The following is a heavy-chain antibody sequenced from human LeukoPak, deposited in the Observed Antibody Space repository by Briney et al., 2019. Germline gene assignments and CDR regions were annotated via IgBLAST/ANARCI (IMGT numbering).Heavy chain of an antibody. CDR1: GYTFTSYG. CDR2: ISAYNGNT. CDR3: VRDGGPHNTYYYDSSGYSVY. Sequence: ASVKVSCKASGYTFTSYGISWVRQAPGQGLEWMGWISAYNGNTNYAQKLQGRVTMTTDTSTSTAYMELRSLRSDDTAVYYCVRDGGPHNTYYYDSSGYSVYWGQGTLVTVSS. V-gene: IGHV1-18*01. D-gene: IGHD3-22*01. J-gene: IGHJ4*02.